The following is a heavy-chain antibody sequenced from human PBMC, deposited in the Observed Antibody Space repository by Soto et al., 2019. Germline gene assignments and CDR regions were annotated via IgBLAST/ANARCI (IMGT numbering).Heavy chain of an antibody. CDR3: ATDGNLAKSYDSSGYCYYFGMDV. Sequence: SVKVSCKASGGTFSSYAISWVRQAPGQGLEWMGGIIPIFGTANYAQKFQGRVTITADKSTSTAYMELSSLRSEDTAVYYCATDGNLAKSYDSSGYCYYFGMDVWGQGTTVTVSS. CDR2: IIPIFGTA. D-gene: IGHD3-22*01. V-gene: IGHV1-69*06. CDR1: GGTFSSYA. J-gene: IGHJ6*02.